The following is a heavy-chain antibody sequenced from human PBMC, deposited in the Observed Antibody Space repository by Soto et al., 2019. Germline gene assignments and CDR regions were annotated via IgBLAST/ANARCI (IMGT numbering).Heavy chain of an antibody. CDR2: ITPYIGDT. J-gene: IGHJ4*02. CDR1: GYTFSSYA. Sequence: ASVKVSCKASGYTFSSYAISWVRQAPGQGLEWMGWITPYIGDTNYAQKFQGRVTMTTDTSTSTVYLELRSLRSDDTAVYYCARGRISSSSVFDYWGQGTLVTVSS. D-gene: IGHD6-6*01. V-gene: IGHV1-18*01. CDR3: ARGRISSSSVFDY.